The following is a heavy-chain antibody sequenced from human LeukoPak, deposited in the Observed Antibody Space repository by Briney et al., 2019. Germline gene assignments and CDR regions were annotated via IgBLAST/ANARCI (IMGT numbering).Heavy chain of an antibody. D-gene: IGHD4-17*01. Sequence: GGSLRLSCAASEFTFSSSAMSWVRQAPGKGLEGVSSIKGSGSYANYADSVRGRFTTFRDNSKNTLYLQMNRLTADDTAVYYCGRDPNGDYIGAFEFWGLGTLVSVS. J-gene: IGHJ3*01. CDR1: EFTFSSSA. CDR3: GRDPNGDYIGAFEF. CDR2: IKGSGSYA. V-gene: IGHV3-23*01.